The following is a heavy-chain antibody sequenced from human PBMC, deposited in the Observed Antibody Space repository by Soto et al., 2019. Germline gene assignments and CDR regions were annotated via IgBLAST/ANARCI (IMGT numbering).Heavy chain of an antibody. CDR2: IYYSGST. CDR3: ARLATRYYFDY. D-gene: IGHD1-1*01. CDR1: GGSISSYY. Sequence: PETLSLTCTVSGGSISSYYWSWIRQPPGKRLEWIGYIYYSGSTNYNPSLKSRVTISVDTSKNKFSLKMISVTAADTAVYYCARLATRYYFDYWGQGTLVTVS. J-gene: IGHJ4*02. V-gene: IGHV4-59*01.